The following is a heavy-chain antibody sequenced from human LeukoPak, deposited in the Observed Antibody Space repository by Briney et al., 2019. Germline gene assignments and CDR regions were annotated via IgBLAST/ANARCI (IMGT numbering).Heavy chain of an antibody. CDR1: GGSISSYY. V-gene: IGHV4-59*01. Sequence: SETLSLTCTVSGGSISSYYWSWIRQPPGKGLEWNGYIYYSGSTNYNPSLKSRVTISEDTSKNQFSLKLSSVTAADTAVYYCARVSAAIRYYYYYGMDVWGQGTTVTVSS. D-gene: IGHD2-2*02. CDR3: ARVSAAIRYYYYYGMDV. J-gene: IGHJ6*02. CDR2: IYYSGST.